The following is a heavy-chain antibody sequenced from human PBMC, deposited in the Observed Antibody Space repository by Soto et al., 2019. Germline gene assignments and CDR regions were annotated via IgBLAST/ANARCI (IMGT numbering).Heavy chain of an antibody. V-gene: IGHV3-66*01. D-gene: IGHD6-13*01. J-gene: IGHJ4*02. CDR1: GFTVSSNY. CDR3: ARAKAAADGGYYFDY. Sequence: EVQLVESGGGLVQPGGSLRLSCAASGFTVSSNYMSWVRQAPGKGLEWVAVIYSGGSTYYADSVKGSFTISRDNSKNTLYLQMNSLRAEDTAVYYCARAKAAADGGYYFDYWGQGTLVTVSS. CDR2: IYSGGST.